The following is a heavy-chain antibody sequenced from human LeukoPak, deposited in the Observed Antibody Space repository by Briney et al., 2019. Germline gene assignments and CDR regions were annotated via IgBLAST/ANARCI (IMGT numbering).Heavy chain of an antibody. Sequence: ASVKVSCKASGYTFTGYYMHWVRQAPGQGLEWMGWINPNSGGTNYAQKFQGRVTMTRDTSISTAYMELSRLRSDDTAVYYCARGLSYDILTGYLYTADFDYWGQGTLVTVSS. J-gene: IGHJ4*02. CDR1: GYTFTGYY. CDR3: ARGLSYDILTGYLYTADFDY. CDR2: INPNSGGT. V-gene: IGHV1-2*02. D-gene: IGHD3-9*01.